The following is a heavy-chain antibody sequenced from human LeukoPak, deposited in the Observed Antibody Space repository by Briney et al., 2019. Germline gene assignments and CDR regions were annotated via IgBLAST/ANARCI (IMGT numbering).Heavy chain of an antibody. V-gene: IGHV4-39*01. CDR1: GGSISSSSYL. CDR3: ARRWRHDYGDYFDY. J-gene: IGHJ4*02. Sequence: PSETLSLTCTVWGGSISSSSYLWGCIRQPPGKGLEGIGSVYYSGSTYYNPSLKSRVTISVDTSKHQFSLTLSSVTAAATAVYYCARRWRHDYGDYFDYWGQGTLVTVSS. CDR2: VYYSGST. D-gene: IGHD4-17*01.